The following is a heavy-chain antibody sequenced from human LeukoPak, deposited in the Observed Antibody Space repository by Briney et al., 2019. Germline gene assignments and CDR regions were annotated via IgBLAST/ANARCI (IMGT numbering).Heavy chain of an antibody. CDR2: TYYSGST. V-gene: IGHV4-59*01. J-gene: IGHJ6*02. CDR3: ARAGYCGGDCYDYYYYGMDV. Sequence: PSETLSLTCTVSGGSISSYYWSWTRQPPGKVLEWIWYTYYSGSTNYNPSLKSRVTISVDTSKNQFSLKLSSVTAADTAVYYCARAGYCGGDCYDYYYYGMDVWGQGTTVTVSS. CDR1: GGSISSYY. D-gene: IGHD2-21*02.